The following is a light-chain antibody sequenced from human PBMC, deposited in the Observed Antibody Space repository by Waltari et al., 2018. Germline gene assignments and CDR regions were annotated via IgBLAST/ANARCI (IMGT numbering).Light chain of an antibody. J-gene: IGKJ2*01. CDR3: RQYNNWPPGDT. V-gene: IGKV3-15*01. CDR1: QSVSIN. Sequence: EIVMTHSPATLSVSPGERATLSCMASQSVSINLAWYQQKPGQAPRHLMYGASTRATGIPAKFSGSASGTEFTLTISRLQSEHFAVYYCRQYNNWPPGDTFGQGTKLEIK. CDR2: GAS.